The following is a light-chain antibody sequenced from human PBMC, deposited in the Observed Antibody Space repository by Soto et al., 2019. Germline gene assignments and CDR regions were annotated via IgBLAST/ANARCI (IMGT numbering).Light chain of an antibody. Sequence: DVQMTQSPSTLSASVGDRVTITCRASQSISSLLACYQQKPGKAPKLLIYDASTLESGVPSRFSGSGSGTEFTLTISSLQPDDFATYYCQQYLTYSSLTFGGGTKVDI. CDR2: DAS. CDR1: QSISSL. V-gene: IGKV1-5*01. CDR3: QQYLTYSSLT. J-gene: IGKJ4*01.